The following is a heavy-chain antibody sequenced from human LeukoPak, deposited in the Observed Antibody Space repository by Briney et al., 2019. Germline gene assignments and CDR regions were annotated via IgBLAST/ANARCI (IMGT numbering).Heavy chain of an antibody. J-gene: IGHJ6*03. CDR3: VKGRSEKRPHYYMDV. CDR1: GFTFSDYG. D-gene: IGHD5-24*01. V-gene: IGHV3-30*02. Sequence: SGGSLRLSCAASGFTFSDYGMHWVRQAPGKGLEWVTFIRYDGSNKYYADSVKGRFAISRDNSKNTLYLQMNSLRAEDTAVYSCVKGRSEKRPHYYMDVWGKGTTVTVSS. CDR2: IRYDGSNK.